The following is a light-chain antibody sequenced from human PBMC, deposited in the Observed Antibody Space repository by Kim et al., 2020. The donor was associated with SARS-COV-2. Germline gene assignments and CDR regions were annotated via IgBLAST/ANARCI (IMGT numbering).Light chain of an antibody. CDR1: QTVSSW. V-gene: IGKV1-5*01. CDR3: QQYRTYPWT. Sequence: SVGARVAITCRARQTVSSWLVWFQQKPGKAPKLLIYEASTLESGVPSRFSGSGSGTEFTLTISSLQPEDFATYYCQQYRTYPWTFGQGTKVDIK. CDR2: EAS. J-gene: IGKJ1*01.